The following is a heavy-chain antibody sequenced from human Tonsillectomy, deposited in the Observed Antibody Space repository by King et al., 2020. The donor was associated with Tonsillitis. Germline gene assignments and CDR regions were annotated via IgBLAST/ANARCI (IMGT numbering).Heavy chain of an antibody. J-gene: IGHJ4*02. V-gene: IGHV1-2*02. Sequence: VQLVESGAEVKKPGASVKVSCKASGYTFTGYYMHWVRQAPGQGLEWMGWINPNSGGTNYAQTFQGRVTMTRDTSISTAYMELSRLRSDDTAVYYCARGKLVRGLDYWGQGTLVTVSS. CDR1: GYTFTGYY. CDR3: ARGKLVRGLDY. CDR2: INPNSGGT. D-gene: IGHD6-6*01.